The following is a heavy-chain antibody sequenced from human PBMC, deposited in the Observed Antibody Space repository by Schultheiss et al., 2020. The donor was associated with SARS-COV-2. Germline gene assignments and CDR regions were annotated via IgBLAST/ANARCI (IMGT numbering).Heavy chain of an antibody. CDR3: AREGGEMATTGTDY. D-gene: IGHD5-24*01. J-gene: IGHJ4*02. Sequence: GGSLRLSCAASGFTFSSYAMHWVRQAPGKGLEYVSAISSNGGSTYYANSVKGRFTISRDNSKNTLYLQMGSLRAEDMAVYYCAREGGEMATTGTDYWGQGTLVTVSS. V-gene: IGHV3-64*01. CDR2: ISSNGGST. CDR1: GFTFSSYA.